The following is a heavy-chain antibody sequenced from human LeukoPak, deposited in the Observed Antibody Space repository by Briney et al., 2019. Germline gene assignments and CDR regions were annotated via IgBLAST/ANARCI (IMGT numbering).Heavy chain of an antibody. V-gene: IGHV3-23*01. CDR1: GFSFSDYA. J-gene: IGHJ4*02. CDR3: AKDRGSGWPQFDY. CDR2: ISGRGSTT. D-gene: IGHD6-19*01. Sequence: GGSLRLSCAASGFSFSDYAMSLVRQAPGKGPEWVSAISGRGSTTHYADSVKGRFTISRDNSKNTLFLQMNSLRAEDTAVYYCAKDRGSGWPQFDYWGQGTLVTVSS.